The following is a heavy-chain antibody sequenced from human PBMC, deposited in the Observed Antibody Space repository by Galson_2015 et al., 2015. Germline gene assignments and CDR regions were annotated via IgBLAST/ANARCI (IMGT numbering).Heavy chain of an antibody. D-gene: IGHD3-22*01. V-gene: IGHV3-48*03. Sequence: SLRLSCAASGFTFSSYEMNWVRQAPGRGLEWVSYISSSGSTIYYADSVKGRFTISSDSAKNSLYLQMNSLRAEDTAVYYCASTYYYDSSGYYPAEYFQHWGQGTLVTVSS. J-gene: IGHJ1*01. CDR3: ASTYYYDSSGYYPAEYFQH. CDR1: GFTFSSYE. CDR2: ISSSGSTI.